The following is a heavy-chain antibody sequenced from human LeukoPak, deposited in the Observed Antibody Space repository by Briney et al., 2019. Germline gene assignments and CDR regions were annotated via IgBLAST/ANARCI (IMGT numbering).Heavy chain of an antibody. D-gene: IGHD3-16*01. CDR1: GFTFSSYG. Sequence: GGSLRLSCAASGFTFSSYGMHWVRQAPGKGLEWVSYIRSRDRTIYYADSVKGRFTISRDNAKNSLYLQMNSLRAEDTAVYYCASDYVPPDYWGQGTLVTVSS. V-gene: IGHV3-48*04. J-gene: IGHJ4*02. CDR2: IRSRDRTI. CDR3: ASDYVPPDY.